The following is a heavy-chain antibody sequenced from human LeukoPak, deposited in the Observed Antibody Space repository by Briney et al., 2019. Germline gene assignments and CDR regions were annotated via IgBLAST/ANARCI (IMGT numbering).Heavy chain of an antibody. CDR3: ARVLMDGVCFDY. CDR2: IYHSGST. Sequence: SETLSLTCAVSGYSISSGYYWGWIRQPPGKGLEWIGSIYHSGSTYYNPSLKSRVTISVDTSKNQFSLKLSSVTAADTAVYYCARVLMDGVCFDYWGQGTLVTVSS. V-gene: IGHV4-38-2*01. J-gene: IGHJ4*02. CDR1: GYSISSGYY. D-gene: IGHD2-8*01.